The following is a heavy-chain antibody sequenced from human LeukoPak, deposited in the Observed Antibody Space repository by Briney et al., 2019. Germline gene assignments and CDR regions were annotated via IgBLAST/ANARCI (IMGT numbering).Heavy chain of an antibody. V-gene: IGHV1-46*01. CDR3: ARGGLTAPRTWGTYFDY. J-gene: IGHJ4*02. CDR1: GYTFTSYY. CDR2: INPSAGGT. Sequence: ASVKVSCKASGYTFTSYYMHWVRQAPGQGLEWMGIINPSAGGTSYAQKFQGRVTMTRDTSTSTVYMELSSLGSEDTAVYYCARGGLTAPRTWGTYFDYWGQGTLVTVS. D-gene: IGHD6-13*01.